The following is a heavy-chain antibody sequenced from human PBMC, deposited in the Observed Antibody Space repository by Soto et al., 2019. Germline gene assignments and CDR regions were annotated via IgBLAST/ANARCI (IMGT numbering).Heavy chain of an antibody. CDR1: GGSISNYF. V-gene: IGHV4-4*07. CDR3: ARGGPDFWSGPFGY. D-gene: IGHD3-3*01. J-gene: IGHJ4*02. CDR2: IDNSGST. Sequence: SETLSLTCTVSGGSISNYFCNWIRQPAGKGLEWIGRIDNSGSTNYNPSLKSRITMSADTSRNQFSLKLNSVTAADTAVYYCARGGPDFWSGPFGYWGQGALVTVSS.